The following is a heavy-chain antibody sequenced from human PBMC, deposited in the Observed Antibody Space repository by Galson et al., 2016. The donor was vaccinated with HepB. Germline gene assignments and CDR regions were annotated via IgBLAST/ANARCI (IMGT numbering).Heavy chain of an antibody. CDR3: ARHLYGGNSVGGGFEV. V-gene: IGHV5-51*01. D-gene: IGHD4-23*01. CDR2: IYPGGDSQN. CDR1: GYRFNSYW. J-gene: IGHJ3*01. Sequence: QSGAEVKKPGDSLKISCEGSGYRFNSYWIAWVRQTPGKGLEWMGMIYPGGDSQNKYSPSFQGQVTISGDTSVSTVYLQWGSLKASDSAIYYCARHLYGGNSVGGGFEVWGQGTMVTVSA.